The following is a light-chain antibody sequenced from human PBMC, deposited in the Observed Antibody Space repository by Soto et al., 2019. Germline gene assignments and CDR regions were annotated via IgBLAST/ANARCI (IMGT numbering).Light chain of an antibody. CDR3: QQYNSYSWT. CDR1: QSISSW. V-gene: IGKV1-5*01. CDR2: DAS. Sequence: DIQMTQSPSTLSASVGDRVTITCRASQSISSWLAWYQQKPGKAPKLLIYDASSLESGVPSRFSGSGSGTEFTLTISSLQPDDFATYYCQQYNSYSWTFGQGTKFDIK. J-gene: IGKJ1*01.